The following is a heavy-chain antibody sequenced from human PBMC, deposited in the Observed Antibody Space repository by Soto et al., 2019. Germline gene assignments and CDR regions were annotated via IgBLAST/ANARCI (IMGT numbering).Heavy chain of an antibody. V-gene: IGHV1-18*01. CDR1: GYTFTSYG. D-gene: IGHD3-3*01. CDR2: ISAYNGNT. Sequence: QVQLVPSGAEVKKPRASVQVSCKASGYTFTSYGISWVRQAPGQGLEWMGWISAYNGNTNYAQKLQGRVTMTPDTSTSTTYMELRSLRSDDTAVYYCARGSSPGSGYYDFWSGNFFDYWGQGTLVTVSS. J-gene: IGHJ4*02. CDR3: ARGSSPGSGYYDFWSGNFFDY.